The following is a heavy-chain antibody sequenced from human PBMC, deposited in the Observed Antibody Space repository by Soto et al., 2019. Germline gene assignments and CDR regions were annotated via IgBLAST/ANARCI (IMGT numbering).Heavy chain of an antibody. CDR1: GGTFSSYA. V-gene: IGHV1-69*12. CDR3: ARGSGSSYRGGVNYGMDV. Sequence: QVQLVQSGAEVKKPGSSVKVSCKASGGTFSSYAISWVRQAPGQGLEWMGGIIPIFGTANYAQKFQGRVTITADESTSTAYMELSSLRAEDTAVYYCARGSGSSYRGGVNYGMDVWGQGTTVTVSS. D-gene: IGHD6-6*01. CDR2: IIPIFGTA. J-gene: IGHJ6*02.